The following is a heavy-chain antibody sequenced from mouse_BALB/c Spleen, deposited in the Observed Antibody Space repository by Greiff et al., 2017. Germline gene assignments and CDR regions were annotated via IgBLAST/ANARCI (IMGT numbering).Heavy chain of an antibody. D-gene: IGHD2-1*01. Sequence: VKLVESGPGLVAPSQSLSITCTVSGFSLTSYGVHWVRQPPGKGLEWLGVIWAGGSTNYNSALMSRLSISKDNSKSQVFLKMNSLQTDDTAMYYCARSLYGNYLREFAYWGQGTLVTVSA. CDR3: ARSLYGNYLREFAY. J-gene: IGHJ3*01. CDR1: GFSLTSYG. CDR2: IWAGGST. V-gene: IGHV2-9*02.